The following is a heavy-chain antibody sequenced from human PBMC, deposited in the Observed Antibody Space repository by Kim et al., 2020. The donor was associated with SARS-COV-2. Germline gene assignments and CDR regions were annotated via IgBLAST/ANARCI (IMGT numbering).Heavy chain of an antibody. D-gene: IGHD3-16*01. Sequence: GGSLRLSCAASGFTFSSYGMHWVRQAPGKGLEWVAVIWYDGSNKYYADSVKGRFTISRDNSKNTLYLQMNSLRAEDTAVYYCARDKGVWGSPIYYFDYWGQGTLVTVSS. CDR3: ARDKGVWGSPIYYFDY. V-gene: IGHV3-33*01. CDR1: GFTFSSYG. J-gene: IGHJ4*02. CDR2: IWYDGSNK.